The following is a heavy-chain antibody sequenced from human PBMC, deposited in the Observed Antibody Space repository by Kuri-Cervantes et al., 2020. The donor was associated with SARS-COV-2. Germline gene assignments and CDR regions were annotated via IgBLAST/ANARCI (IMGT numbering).Heavy chain of an antibody. CDR3: ARGRVAGSHLSFYY. CDR2: IIPIFGTA. D-gene: IGHD6-19*01. CDR1: GGTFSSYA. J-gene: IGHJ4*02. Sequence: SVKVSCKASGGTFSSYAISWVRQAPGQGLEWMGGIIPIFGTANYAQKFQGRVTITADESTSTAYMELSSLRSEGTAVYYCARGRVAGSHLSFYYWGQGTLVTVSS. V-gene: IGHV1-69*13.